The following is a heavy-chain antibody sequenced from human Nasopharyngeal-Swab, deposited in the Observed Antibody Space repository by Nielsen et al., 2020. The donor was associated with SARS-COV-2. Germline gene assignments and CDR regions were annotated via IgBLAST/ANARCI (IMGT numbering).Heavy chain of an antibody. CDR2: ISAYNGNT. D-gene: IGHD3-9*01. V-gene: IGHV1-18*04. CDR1: GYTFTSYY. CDR3: ARASFLGDILGADP. Sequence: ASVKVSCKASGYTFTSYYMHWVRQAPGQGLEWMGWISAYNGNTNYAQKLQGRVTMTTDTSTSTAYMELRSLRSDDTAVYYCARASFLGDILGADPWGQGTLVTVSS. J-gene: IGHJ5*02.